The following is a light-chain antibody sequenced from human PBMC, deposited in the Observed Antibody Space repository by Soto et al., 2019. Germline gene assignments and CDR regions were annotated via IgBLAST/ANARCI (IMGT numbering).Light chain of an antibody. V-gene: IGLV3-21*04. CDR1: NIGSKS. J-gene: IGLJ2*01. CDR3: QVWDSSSEHVV. CDR2: YDS. Sequence: SYELTQPPSVSVAPGKTVRITCGGNNIGSKSVHWYQQKPGQAPVLAIYYDSDRPSGIPERFSGSNSGNTATLTISRVEAEDEADYYCQVWDSSSEHVVFGGGTKLTVL.